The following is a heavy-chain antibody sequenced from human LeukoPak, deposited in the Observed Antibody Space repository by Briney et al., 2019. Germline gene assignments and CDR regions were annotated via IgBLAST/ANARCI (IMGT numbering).Heavy chain of an antibody. CDR1: GFSFSDHF. Sequence: GGSLRLSCAASGFSFSDHFMDWVRQAPGKGLEWVARIKNRGNSYIIHYAASVEGRFTISRDDSKKSLYLQMNSLKTEDTAVYYCADITYPGTYYWGQGTLVTVSS. CDR2: IKNRGNSYII. D-gene: IGHD1-7*01. CDR3: ADITYPGTYY. J-gene: IGHJ4*02. V-gene: IGHV3-72*01.